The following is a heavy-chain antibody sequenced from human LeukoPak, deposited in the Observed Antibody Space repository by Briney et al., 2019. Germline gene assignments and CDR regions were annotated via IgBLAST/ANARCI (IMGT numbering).Heavy chain of an antibody. J-gene: IGHJ4*02. Sequence: ASVKVSCKASGYIFTGYYLHWVRQAPGQGPEWMGWINPNSGGTNYAQKFQGRVTMTGDTSINTVYMELGRLRSDDTAIYYCARDVGSSWYADYWGQGTLVAVSS. CDR1: GYIFTGYY. CDR3: ARDVGSSWYADY. D-gene: IGHD6-13*01. V-gene: IGHV1-2*02. CDR2: INPNSGGT.